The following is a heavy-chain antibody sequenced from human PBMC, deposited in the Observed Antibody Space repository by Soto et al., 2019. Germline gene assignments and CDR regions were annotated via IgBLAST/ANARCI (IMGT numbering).Heavy chain of an antibody. Sequence: ASVKVSCKASGYTFTGYYMHWVRQALGQGLEWMGWINPNSGGTNYAQKFQGWVTMTRDTSISTAYMELSRLRSDDTAVYYCARDRGDYVSSPFDYWRQGTLVTVSS. CDR1: GYTFTGYY. J-gene: IGHJ4*02. V-gene: IGHV1-2*04. CDR3: ARDRGDYVSSPFDY. D-gene: IGHD4-17*01. CDR2: INPNSGGT.